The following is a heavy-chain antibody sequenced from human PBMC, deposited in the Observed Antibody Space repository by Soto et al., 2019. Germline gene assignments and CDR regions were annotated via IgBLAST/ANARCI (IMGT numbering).Heavy chain of an antibody. J-gene: IGHJ4*02. CDR2: ISGSGGST. CDR1: GFTFSSYA. CDR3: AKDRSSGRFDY. D-gene: IGHD6-25*01. V-gene: IGHV3-23*01. Sequence: GGSLGLGCASSGFTFSSYAMSWVRQAPGKGLEWVSAISGSGGSTYYADSVKGRFTISRDNSKNTLYLQMNSLRAEDTAVYYCAKDRSSGRFDYWGQGTLVTVSS.